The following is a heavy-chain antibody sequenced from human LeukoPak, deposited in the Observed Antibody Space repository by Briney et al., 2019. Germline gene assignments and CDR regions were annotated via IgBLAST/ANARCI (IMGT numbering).Heavy chain of an antibody. Sequence: PSETLSLTCTVSGGSISSYYWSWIRQPPGKGLEWIGYIYYSGSTNYNPSLKSRVTISVDTSKNQFSLKLSSVTAADTAVYYCARGPALHSKWVGGRWFDPWGQGTLVTVSS. CDR3: ARGPALHSKWVGGRWFDP. V-gene: IGHV4-59*01. J-gene: IGHJ5*02. D-gene: IGHD6-19*01. CDR2: IYYSGST. CDR1: GGSISSYY.